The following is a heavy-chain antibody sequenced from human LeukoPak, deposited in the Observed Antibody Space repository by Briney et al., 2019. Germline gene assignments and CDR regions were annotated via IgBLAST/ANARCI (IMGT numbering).Heavy chain of an antibody. V-gene: IGHV3-7*01. CDR3: ARDLQQLVWYNWFDP. Sequence: GGSLRLSCAASGFTFSSYSLTWVRQAPGKGLEWVANIKEDGSEKYYVDSVKGRFTISRDNAKNSLFLQMNSLRAEDTAVYYCARDLQQLVWYNWFDPWGQGTLVTVSS. CDR2: IKEDGSEK. D-gene: IGHD6-13*01. J-gene: IGHJ5*02. CDR1: GFTFSSYS.